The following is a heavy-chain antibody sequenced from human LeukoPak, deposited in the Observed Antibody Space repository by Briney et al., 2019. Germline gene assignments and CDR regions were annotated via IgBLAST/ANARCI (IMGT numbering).Heavy chain of an antibody. Sequence: PGGSLRLSCAASGFTFSSYEVNWVRQAPGKGPEWVSYISSSGSTIYYADSVKGRFTISRDNAKNSLYVQMNSLRAEDTAVYYCAGVGGSGAGYYYYYMDVWGKGTTVTVSS. CDR2: ISSSGSTI. CDR1: GFTFSSYE. V-gene: IGHV3-48*03. D-gene: IGHD6-19*01. J-gene: IGHJ6*03. CDR3: AGVGGSGAGYYYYYMDV.